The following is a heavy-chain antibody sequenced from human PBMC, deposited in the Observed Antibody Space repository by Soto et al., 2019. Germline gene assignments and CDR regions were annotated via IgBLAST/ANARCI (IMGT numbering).Heavy chain of an antibody. V-gene: IGHV4-39*07. J-gene: IGHJ4*02. CDR2: IYYSGST. D-gene: IGHD7-27*01. Sequence: SETLSLTCTVSGGSISSSSYYWGWIRQPPGKGLEWIGSIYYSGSTYYNPSLKSRVTISVDTSKNQFSLKLSSVTAADTAVYYCARDQTGEQYFDYWGQGTLVTVSS. CDR1: GGSISSSSYY. CDR3: ARDQTGEQYFDY.